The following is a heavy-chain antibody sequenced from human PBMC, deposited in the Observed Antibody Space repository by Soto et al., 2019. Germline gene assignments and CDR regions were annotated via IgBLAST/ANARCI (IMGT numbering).Heavy chain of an antibody. J-gene: IGHJ5*02. Sequence: QVQLQESGPGLVKPSETLSLTCTVSGGSISSYYWSWIRQPPGKGLEWIGYIYYSGSTNYNPSLKSRVTISVDTSKNQFSLKLSSVTAADTAVYYCAREGEGPYGPNWFDPWGQGTLVTVSS. V-gene: IGHV4-59*12. CDR1: GGSISSYY. CDR2: IYYSGST. CDR3: AREGEGPYGPNWFDP. D-gene: IGHD4-17*01.